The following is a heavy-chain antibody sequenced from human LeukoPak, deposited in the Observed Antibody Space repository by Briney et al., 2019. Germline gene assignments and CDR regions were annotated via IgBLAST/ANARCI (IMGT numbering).Heavy chain of an antibody. D-gene: IGHD6-13*01. J-gene: IGHJ4*02. CDR2: INPNSGGT. CDR3: AREHPPSFSRQQLPLEVDY. Sequence: ASVKVSCKASGYTFTGYYMHWVRRPPGQGLEWMVRINPNSGGTNYAQNFQGRVTMTRDTSISTAYMELSRLRSDDTAVYYCAREHPPSFSRQQLPLEVDYWGQGTLVTVSS. CDR1: GYTFTGYY. V-gene: IGHV1-2*06.